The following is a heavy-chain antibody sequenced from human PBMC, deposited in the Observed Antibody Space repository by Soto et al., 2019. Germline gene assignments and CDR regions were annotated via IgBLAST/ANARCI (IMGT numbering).Heavy chain of an antibody. CDR1: GGTFSSYT. V-gene: IGHV1-69*02. CDR3: AGYSGYATKPGPPPGYMDV. J-gene: IGHJ6*03. CDR2: IIPILGIA. D-gene: IGHD5-12*01. Sequence: ASVKVSCKASGGTFSSYTISWVRQAPGQGLEWMGRIIPILGIANYAQKFQGRVTITADKSTSTAYMELSSLRSEDTAVYYCAGYSGYATKPGPPPGYMDVWGKGTTVTVSS.